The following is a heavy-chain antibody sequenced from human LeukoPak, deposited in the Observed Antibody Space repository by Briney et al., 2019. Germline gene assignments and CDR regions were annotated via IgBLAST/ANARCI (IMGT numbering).Heavy chain of an antibody. Sequence: PGESLRLSCAASGFMFTTSWMSWVRQAPGKGLESVAYISQDGSEKNYVDSVKGRFTISRDNPKNSLYLQMNSLRADDTAIYYCARGTRQPDSWGQGALVTVSS. CDR3: ARGTRQPDS. J-gene: IGHJ5*01. CDR1: GFMFTTSW. V-gene: IGHV3-7*01. CDR2: ISQDGSEK.